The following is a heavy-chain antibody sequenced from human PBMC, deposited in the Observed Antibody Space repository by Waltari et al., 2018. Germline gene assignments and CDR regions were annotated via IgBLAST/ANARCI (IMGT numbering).Heavy chain of an antibody. CDR3: ASEMGTASGVRY. CDR2: IFSSVGTE. Sequence: VQPVQPGAELKQPGSSVQVSCQASGGTFSSYPISWGRQAPGQGLEWMGGIFSSVGTENDPQKFQGIVTIATDDSTHTAYMELCSLGSEEAGVNDCASEMGTASGVRYWGQGTLVTVSS. J-gene: IGHJ4*02. V-gene: IGHV1-69*05. CDR1: GGTFSSYP. D-gene: IGHD3-10*01.